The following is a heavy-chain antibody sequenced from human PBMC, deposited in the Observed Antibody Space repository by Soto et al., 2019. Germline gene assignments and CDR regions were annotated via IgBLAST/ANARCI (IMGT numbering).Heavy chain of an antibody. V-gene: IGHV3-30*18. Sequence: QVQLVESGGGVVQPGRSLRLSCAASGFTFSSYGMHWVRQAPGKGLEWVAVISYDGSNKYYVDSVKGRFTISRDNSKNTVYLQMNSLRAEDTAVYYCAKELGIKVVATIKDYWGQGTLVTVSS. CDR3: AKELGIKVVATIKDY. D-gene: IGHD5-12*01. CDR2: ISYDGSNK. J-gene: IGHJ4*02. CDR1: GFTFSSYG.